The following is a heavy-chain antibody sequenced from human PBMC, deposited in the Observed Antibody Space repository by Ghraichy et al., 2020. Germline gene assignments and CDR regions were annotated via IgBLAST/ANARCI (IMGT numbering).Heavy chain of an antibody. J-gene: IGHJ5*02. Sequence: GGFLRLSCAASGFTFSSNWMSWVRQAPGKGLEWVANIKQDGSDKYYVDSVKGRFTISRDNAKNSLYLQMNSLRAEDTAVYYCVRLNDFWSGSAWAKWFDPWGQGTLVTVSS. CDR3: VRLNDFWSGSAWAKWFDP. V-gene: IGHV3-7*01. D-gene: IGHD3-3*01. CDR1: GFTFSSNW. CDR2: IKQDGSDK.